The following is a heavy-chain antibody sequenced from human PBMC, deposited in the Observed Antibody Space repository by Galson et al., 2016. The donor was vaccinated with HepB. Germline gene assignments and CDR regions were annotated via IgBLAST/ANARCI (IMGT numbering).Heavy chain of an antibody. D-gene: IGHD2-15*01. CDR3: AHRHWGCSTGICYGWAYFTY. CDR1: GFSLSTSGVG. CDR2: IYWDDEK. J-gene: IGHJ4*02. Sequence: PALVKPTQTLTLTCTFSGFSLSTSGVGVGWIRQPPGKALEWLALIYWDDEKRCSPSLKSRLTITKDTSKNQVVFTMTNMDPVDTATYYCAHRHWGCSTGICYGWAYFTYWGQGTLVTVSS. V-gene: IGHV2-5*02.